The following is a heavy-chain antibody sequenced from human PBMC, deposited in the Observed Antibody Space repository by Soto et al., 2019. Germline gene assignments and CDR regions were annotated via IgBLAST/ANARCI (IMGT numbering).Heavy chain of an antibody. Sequence: ASVKVSCKASGYTFTGYYMHWVRQAPGQGLEWMGWINPNSGGTNYAQKSQGRVTMTRDTSISTAYMELSRLRSDDTAVYYCARLTPHLREEFDYWGQGTLVTVSS. V-gene: IGHV1-2*02. J-gene: IGHJ4*02. D-gene: IGHD7-27*01. CDR3: ARLTPHLREEFDY. CDR1: GYTFTGYY. CDR2: INPNSGGT.